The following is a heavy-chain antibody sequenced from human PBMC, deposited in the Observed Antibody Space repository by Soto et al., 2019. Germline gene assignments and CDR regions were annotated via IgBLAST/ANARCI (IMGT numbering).Heavy chain of an antibody. CDR2: ISGSGDTK. Sequence: PGGSLRLSCASSGFPFSSCSMNWVRQAPGKGLEWVSFISGSGDTKYYADSVKGRVTISRDNAKNSLYLQMSSLRDEDTAVYYCAKYCSSDVCFDYWGQGTLVTVSS. CDR3: AKYCSSDVCFDY. J-gene: IGHJ4*02. CDR1: GFPFSSCS. D-gene: IGHD2-8*01. V-gene: IGHV3-48*02.